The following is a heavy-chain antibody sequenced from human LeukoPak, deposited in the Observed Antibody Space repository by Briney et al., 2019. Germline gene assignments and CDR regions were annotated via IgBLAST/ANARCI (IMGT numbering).Heavy chain of an antibody. J-gene: IGHJ6*02. D-gene: IGHD6-13*01. Sequence: GGSLRLSCAASGLTVSSNYMSWVRQAPGKGLDWVSGISGSGDSTYYADSVKGRFTISRDNSKNTLYLQMNSLRAEDTAVYYCAKDGDRTATDFYDYYGMDVWGQGTTVTVAS. V-gene: IGHV3-23*01. CDR1: GLTVSSNY. CDR3: AKDGDRTATDFYDYYGMDV. CDR2: ISGSGDST.